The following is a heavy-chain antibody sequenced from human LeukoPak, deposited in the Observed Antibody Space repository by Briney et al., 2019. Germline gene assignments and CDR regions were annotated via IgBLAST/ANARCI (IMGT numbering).Heavy chain of an antibody. CDR1: GFSFSSTG. Sequence: PGGSLRLSCAASGFSFSSTGMHWVRQAPGKGLDWVSHIWYDGSSEYYADSVKGRFTISRDNSKNTLYLEMNNLRAADTAVYYCAKEAGRYCSGGTCYAKGFDPWGQGTLVTVSS. D-gene: IGHD2-15*01. V-gene: IGHV3-33*06. J-gene: IGHJ5*02. CDR3: AKEAGRYCSGGTCYAKGFDP. CDR2: IWYDGSSE.